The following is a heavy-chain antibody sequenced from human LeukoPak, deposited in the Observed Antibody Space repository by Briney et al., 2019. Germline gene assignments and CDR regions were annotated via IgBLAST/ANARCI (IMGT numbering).Heavy chain of an antibody. J-gene: IGHJ4*02. CDR1: GFTFSSYS. CDR3: ARDRAGDLDY. CDR2: ISSSSSYI. Sequence: GGSLRLSCAASGFTFSSYSMNWVRQAPGKGLEWVSSISSSSSYIYYADSVKGRFTISRDNARNSPYLQMNSLRAEDTAVYYCARDRAGDLDYWGQGTLVTVSS. D-gene: IGHD3-10*01. V-gene: IGHV3-21*01.